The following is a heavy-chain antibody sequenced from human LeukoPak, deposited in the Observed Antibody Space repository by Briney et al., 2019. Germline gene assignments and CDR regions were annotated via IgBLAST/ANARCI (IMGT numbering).Heavy chain of an antibody. J-gene: IGHJ4*02. D-gene: IGHD5/OR15-5a*01. CDR2: IYSAGTT. V-gene: IGHV3-53*01. CDR1: GFTVSSDF. CDR3: VREHQVYRGDYFDY. Sequence: GGSLRLSCAASGFTVSSDFMTWVRQAPGKGLEWVSVIYSAGTTYYADSVKGRFTTSRDDSKNTLYLQMNSLRVEDTAVYYCVREHQVYRGDYFDYWGQGTLVTVSS.